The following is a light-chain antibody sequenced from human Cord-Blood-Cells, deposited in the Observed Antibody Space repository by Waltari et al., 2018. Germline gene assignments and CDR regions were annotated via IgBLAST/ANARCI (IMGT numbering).Light chain of an antibody. V-gene: IGKV3-15*01. CDR2: GAS. Sequence: EIVMTQSPATLSVSPGERATLSCRASQSVSSNLAWYQQKPGQAPRLLTYGASTRATGIPARFSGSGSGTEFTLTISSLQSEDFAVYYCQQYNNWPLWTFGQGTKVEIK. CDR1: QSVSSN. J-gene: IGKJ1*01. CDR3: QQYNNWPLWT.